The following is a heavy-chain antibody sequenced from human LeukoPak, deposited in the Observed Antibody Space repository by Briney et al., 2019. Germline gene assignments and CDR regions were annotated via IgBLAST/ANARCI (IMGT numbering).Heavy chain of an antibody. D-gene: IGHD2-2*01. CDR1: GGTFSSYA. V-gene: IGHV1-69*05. CDR2: IIPIFGTA. J-gene: IGHJ5*02. CDR3: ARVGQLGRSYNWFDP. Sequence: SVKVSCKASGGTFSSYAISWVRQAPGQGLEWMGGIIPIFGTANYAQKFQGRVTITTDESTSTAYMELSSVTAADTAVYYCARVGQLGRSYNWFDPWGQGTLVTVSS.